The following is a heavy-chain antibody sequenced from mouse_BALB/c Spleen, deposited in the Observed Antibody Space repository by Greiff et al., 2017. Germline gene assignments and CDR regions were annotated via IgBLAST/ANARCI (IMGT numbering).Heavy chain of an antibody. CDR3: ARLLRLFDY. Sequence: VQLQQSGPGLVKPSQSLSLTCTVTGYSITSDYAWNWIRQFPGNKLEWMGYISYSGSTSYNPSLKSRISITRDTSKNQFFLQLNSVTTEDTATYYCARLLRLFDYWGQGTTLTVSS. V-gene: IGHV3-2*02. J-gene: IGHJ2*01. CDR1: GYSITSDYA. D-gene: IGHD1-2*01. CDR2: ISYSGST.